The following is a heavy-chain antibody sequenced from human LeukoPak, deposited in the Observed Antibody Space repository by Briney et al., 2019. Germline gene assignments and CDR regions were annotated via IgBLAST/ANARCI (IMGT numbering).Heavy chain of an antibody. CDR1: RGSLSSYY. Sequence: SETLSLTCTVSRGSLSSYYWSSIRQPPGKGLEWIGYIYYSGSTNYNPSLKSRVTISVDTSKNQFSLKLSSVTAADTAVYYCATTSILTMVRGVFDYWGQGTLVTVSS. J-gene: IGHJ4*02. D-gene: IGHD3-10*01. CDR2: IYYSGST. V-gene: IGHV4-59*01. CDR3: ATTSILTMVRGVFDY.